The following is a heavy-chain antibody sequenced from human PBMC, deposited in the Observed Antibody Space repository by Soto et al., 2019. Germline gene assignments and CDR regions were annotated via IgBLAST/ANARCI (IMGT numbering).Heavy chain of an antibody. CDR1: GGSVSSGSYY. D-gene: IGHD3-10*01. J-gene: IGHJ6*02. CDR3: ARANYGENYGMDV. Sequence: SETLSLTCTVSGGSVSSGSYYWSWIRQPPGKGLEWIGYIYYSGSTNYNPSLKSRVTISVDTSKNQFSLKLSSVTAADTAVYYCARANYGENYGMDVWGQGTTVTVSS. V-gene: IGHV4-61*01. CDR2: IYYSGST.